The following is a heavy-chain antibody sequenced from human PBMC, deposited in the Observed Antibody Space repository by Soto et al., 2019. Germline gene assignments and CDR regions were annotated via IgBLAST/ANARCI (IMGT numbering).Heavy chain of an antibody. CDR3: AKDIHGYRSGPT. Sequence: EVQLVESGGGLVQPGRSLRLSCAASGFTFDDFAMHWVRQAPGKGLEWVSGISWNSGAVAYADSVTGRFTISRDNAKTSLSLHMNWRRPEDTAIYYGAKDIHGYRSGPTWGKGTLVSVSS. D-gene: IGHD2-15*01. V-gene: IGHV3-9*01. J-gene: IGHJ4*02. CDR1: GFTFDDFA. CDR2: ISWNSGAV.